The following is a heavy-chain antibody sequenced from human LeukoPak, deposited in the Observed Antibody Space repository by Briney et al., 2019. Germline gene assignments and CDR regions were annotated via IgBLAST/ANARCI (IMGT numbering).Heavy chain of an antibody. CDR1: GFTVSSNY. CDR2: IKEDGSET. V-gene: IGHV3-7*01. CDR3: ARRTTIFPRRYFFDY. J-gene: IGHJ4*02. D-gene: IGHD3-3*01. Sequence: GGSLRLSCAASGFTVSSNYMSWVRQAPGKGLEWVANIKEDGSETYYAESVMGRFTISRDNAENSLFLQMTSLRGEDTAVYFCARRTTIFPRRYFFDYWGQGTLVTVSS.